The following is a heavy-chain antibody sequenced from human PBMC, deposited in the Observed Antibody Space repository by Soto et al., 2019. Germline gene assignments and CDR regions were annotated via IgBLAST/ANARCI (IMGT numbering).Heavy chain of an antibody. CDR2: IIPILGIA. J-gene: IGHJ4*02. V-gene: IGHV1-69*04. Sequence: ASVKVSCKASGGTFSSYTISWVRQAPGQGLEWMGRIIPILGIANYAQKFQGRVTITADKSTSTAYMELSSLRSEDTAVYYCAREDGSFGAQDYWGQGTLVTVSS. CDR3: AREDGSFGAQDY. CDR1: GGTFSSYT. D-gene: IGHD3-10*01.